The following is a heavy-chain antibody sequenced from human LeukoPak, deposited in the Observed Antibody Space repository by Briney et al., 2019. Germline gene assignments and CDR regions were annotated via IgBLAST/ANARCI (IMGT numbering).Heavy chain of an antibody. CDR2: IIPIFGTA. CDR3: ARAIPFGPAPDY. CDR1: GGTFSSYA. Sequence: SVKVSCKASGGTFSSYAISWVRQAPGQGLEWMGGIIPIFGTANYAQKFQGRVTITADESTSTAYMELSSLRSEDTAVYYRARAIPFGPAPDYWGQGTLVTVSS. D-gene: IGHD3-10*01. V-gene: IGHV1-69*13. J-gene: IGHJ4*02.